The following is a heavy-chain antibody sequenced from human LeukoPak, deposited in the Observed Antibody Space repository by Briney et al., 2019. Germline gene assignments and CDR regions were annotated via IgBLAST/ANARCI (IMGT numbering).Heavy chain of an antibody. Sequence: GGSLRLSCVASGFTFTDYFMSWVRQAPGKGLEWVASIKHNGGEKYYVDSVKGRFTISRDNAKNSLYLEMSSLRVEDTAVYYCARDRGWRSSGYYLYHFDYWGQGTLVTVSS. J-gene: IGHJ4*02. CDR3: ARDRGWRSSGYYLYHFDY. V-gene: IGHV3-7*01. CDR1: GFTFTDYF. D-gene: IGHD3-22*01. CDR2: IKHNGGEK.